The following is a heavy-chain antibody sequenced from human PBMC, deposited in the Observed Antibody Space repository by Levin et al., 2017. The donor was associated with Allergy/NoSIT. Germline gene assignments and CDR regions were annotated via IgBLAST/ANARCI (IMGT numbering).Heavy chain of an antibody. CDR3: ARRGGDGPELNYFDY. CDR1: GGTFSSYA. Sequence: SVKVSCKASGGTFSSYAISWVRQAPGQGLEWMGGIIPIFGTANYAQKFQGRVTITADESTSTAYMELSSLRSEDTAVYYCARRGGDGPELNYFDYWGQGTLVTVSS. V-gene: IGHV1-69*13. J-gene: IGHJ4*02. CDR2: IIPIFGTA. D-gene: IGHD5-24*01.